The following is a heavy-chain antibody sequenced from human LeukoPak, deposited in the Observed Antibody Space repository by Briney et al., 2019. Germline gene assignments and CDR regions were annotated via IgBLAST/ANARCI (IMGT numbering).Heavy chain of an antibody. D-gene: IGHD3-10*01. J-gene: IGHJ5*02. CDR3: ARGREITMVRGVIMNTHNWFDP. CDR1: GGSISSYY. V-gene: IGHV4-59*01. Sequence: SETLSLTCTVPGGSISSYYWSSIRQPPGKGLEWIGYIYYSGSTNYNPSLKSRVPISVDTSKNQYALKLSSVTAADTAVYYCARGREITMVRGVIMNTHNWFDPWGQGTLVTVSS. CDR2: IYYSGST.